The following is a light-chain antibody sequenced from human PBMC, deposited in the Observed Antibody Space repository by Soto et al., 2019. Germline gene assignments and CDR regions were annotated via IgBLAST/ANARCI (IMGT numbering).Light chain of an antibody. V-gene: IGKV3-20*01. CDR2: GAS. CDR1: QSVSSNY. CDR3: QQYGSSPTWT. J-gene: IGKJ1*01. Sequence: ESVLTQSPGTLSLSPGERATLSCRASQSVSSNYLAWYQQKPGQAPRLLIYGASTRASGIPDRFSGSGSRTDFTITISRLEPEDSAVYYCQQYGSSPTWTFGQGTKVEIK.